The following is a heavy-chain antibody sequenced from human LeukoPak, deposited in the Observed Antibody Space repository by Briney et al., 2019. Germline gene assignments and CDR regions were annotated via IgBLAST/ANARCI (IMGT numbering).Heavy chain of an antibody. Sequence: ASVKVSCKASGYTFTSYGISWVRQAPGQGREWMGWISAYNGNTNYAQKLQGRVTMTTDTSTSTAYMELRSLRSDDTAVYYCATSYGSGSYYTQSYYYYGMDVWGKGTTVTVSS. CDR1: GYTFTSYG. CDR3: ATSYGSGSYYTQSYYYYGMDV. D-gene: IGHD3-10*01. J-gene: IGHJ6*04. CDR2: ISAYNGNT. V-gene: IGHV1-18*04.